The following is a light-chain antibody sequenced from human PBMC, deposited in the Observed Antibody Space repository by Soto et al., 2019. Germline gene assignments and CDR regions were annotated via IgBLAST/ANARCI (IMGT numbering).Light chain of an antibody. CDR1: QSVSSN. Sequence: EIVMTQSPATLSVSPGERATLSCRARQSVSSNLAWYQQKPGQAPRLLIYGASTRATGIPARFSGSGSGTEFTLTISILQSEDFAVYNCPHYNNWPSFGQVTR. CDR2: GAS. V-gene: IGKV3-15*01. CDR3: PHYNNWPS. J-gene: IGKJ5*01.